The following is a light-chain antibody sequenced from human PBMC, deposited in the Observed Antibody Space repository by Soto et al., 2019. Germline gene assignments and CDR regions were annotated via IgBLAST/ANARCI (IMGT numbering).Light chain of an antibody. CDR2: GAS. V-gene: IGKV3-20*01. CDR1: QSVGSNY. Sequence: EIVLTQSPGTLSLSPGERATLSCRASQSVGSNYLAWYQQKPGQAPRLLIYGASTRATGIPDRFSGSGSGTDFTRTINKLEPEYFAVYYCQQYGASLLTFGGGTKVEIK. J-gene: IGKJ4*01. CDR3: QQYGASLLT.